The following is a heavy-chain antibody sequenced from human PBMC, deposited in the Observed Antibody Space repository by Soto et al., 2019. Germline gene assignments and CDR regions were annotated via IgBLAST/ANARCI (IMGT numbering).Heavy chain of an antibody. Sequence: QVQLVESGGGVVQPGKSLRLSCAASGFTFSTYSMHWVRQAPGKGLEWVAVIWYDGSNKYHGDSLKSRFTISRDNSKKTLYLQMNNLRAEDTAVYYCGRDGALGDTAVVDSWGQGTLVIVSS. J-gene: IGHJ4*02. CDR1: GFTFSTYS. CDR3: GRDGALGDTAVVDS. CDR2: IWYDGSNK. V-gene: IGHV3-33*01. D-gene: IGHD5-18*01.